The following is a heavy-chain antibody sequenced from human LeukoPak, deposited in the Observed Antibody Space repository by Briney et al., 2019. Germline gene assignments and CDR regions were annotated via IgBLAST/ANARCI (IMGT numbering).Heavy chain of an antibody. Sequence: GGSLRLSCAASGFTFSIYWMSWVRQAPGKGLEWVANIKQDGSERYYVDSVKGRFTLSRDNAKNSLYLQMNSLRAEDTAVYYCARDRWSYDPQGGFDCWGQGILVIVSS. V-gene: IGHV3-7*03. CDR1: GFTFSIYW. CDR2: IKQDGSER. J-gene: IGHJ4*02. CDR3: ARDRWSYDPQGGFDC. D-gene: IGHD3-22*01.